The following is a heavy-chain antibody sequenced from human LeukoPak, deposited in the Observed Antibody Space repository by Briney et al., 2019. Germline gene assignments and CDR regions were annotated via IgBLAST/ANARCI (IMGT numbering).Heavy chain of an antibody. CDR3: ARDRGFGDPSSYWYFDL. D-gene: IGHD4-17*01. CDR2: IYHSGST. J-gene: IGHJ2*01. V-gene: IGHV4-38-2*02. CDR1: GYSISSGYY. Sequence: PSETLSLTCAVSGYSISSGYYWGWIRQPPGKGLEWIGTIYHSGSTYYNPSLKSRVTISVDTSRNQFSLKLSSVTAADTAVYYCARDRGFGDPSSYWYFDLWGRGALVTVSS.